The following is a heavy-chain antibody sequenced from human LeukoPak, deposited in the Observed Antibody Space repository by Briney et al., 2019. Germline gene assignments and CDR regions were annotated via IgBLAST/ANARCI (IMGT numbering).Heavy chain of an antibody. Sequence: SETLSLTCTVSGGSISSSSYYWGWIRQPPGKGLEWIGSIYYSGSTYYNPSLKSRVTISVDTSKNQFSLKLSSVTAADTAVYYCARCCSSSWYINWFDPWGQGTLVTVSS. CDR3: ARCCSSSWYINWFDP. V-gene: IGHV4-39*07. D-gene: IGHD6-13*01. CDR1: GGSISSSSYY. J-gene: IGHJ5*02. CDR2: IYYSGST.